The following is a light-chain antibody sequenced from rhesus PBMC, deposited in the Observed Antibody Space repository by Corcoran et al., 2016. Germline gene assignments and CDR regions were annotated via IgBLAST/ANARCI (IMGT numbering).Light chain of an antibody. CDR1: SSDIGGHNY. CDR2: EVS. CDR3: SSYAGSNTFI. V-gene: IGLV2-32*02. Sequence: QAALTQPRSVSGSPGQSVTISCTGTSSDIGGHNYVSWYQQHPGTAPKLMIFEVSKRPSGISDRFSGSKSGNTASLPISGLQAEDEADYYCSSYAGSNTFIFGSGTRLPVL. J-gene: IGLJ1*01.